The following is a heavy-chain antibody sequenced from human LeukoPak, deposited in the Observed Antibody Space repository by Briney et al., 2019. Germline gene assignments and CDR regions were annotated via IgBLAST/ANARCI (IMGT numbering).Heavy chain of an antibody. J-gene: IGHJ4*02. Sequence: PGGSLRLSCAASGFTFSSYVMTWVRQAPGKGLEWVSAISGSGGSTYYADSVKGRFTISRDNSKNTLYLYVNSLRPDDSAVYYCVKDNPLDYWGQGTLVIVSS. V-gene: IGHV3-23*01. CDR2: ISGSGGST. CDR3: VKDNPLDY. CDR1: GFTFSSYV.